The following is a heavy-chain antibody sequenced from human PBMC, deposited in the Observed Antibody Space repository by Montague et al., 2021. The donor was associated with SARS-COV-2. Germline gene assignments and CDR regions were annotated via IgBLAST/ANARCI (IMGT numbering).Heavy chain of an antibody. D-gene: IGHD2-15*01. J-gene: IGHJ3*02. Sequence: CAISGDSVSSNTLTRNWIRHSPSIGPHCLGGTYYLPKWYHDYAISLKSRITINPDTSRNQFSLQLSSVAPEDTAVFYCARTTTRMLDPENAFDIWGQGTMVTVSS. CDR2: TYYLPKWYH. V-gene: IGHV6-1*01. CDR3: ARTTTRMLDPENAFDI. CDR1: GDSVSSNTLT.